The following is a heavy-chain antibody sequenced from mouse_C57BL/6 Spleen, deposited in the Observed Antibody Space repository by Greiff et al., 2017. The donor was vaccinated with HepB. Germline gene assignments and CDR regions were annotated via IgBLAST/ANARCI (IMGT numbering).Heavy chain of an antibody. D-gene: IGHD2-4*01. CDR2: IHPNSGST. CDR3: AREGIYYDYPYFDY. Sequence: QVQLKQPGAELVKPGASVKLSCKASGYTFTSYWMHWVKQRPGQGLEWIGMIHPNSGSTNYNEKFKSKATLTVDKSSSTAYMQLSSLTSEDSAVYYCAREGIYYDYPYFDYWGQGTTLTVSS. V-gene: IGHV1-64*01. CDR1: GYTFTSYW. J-gene: IGHJ2*01.